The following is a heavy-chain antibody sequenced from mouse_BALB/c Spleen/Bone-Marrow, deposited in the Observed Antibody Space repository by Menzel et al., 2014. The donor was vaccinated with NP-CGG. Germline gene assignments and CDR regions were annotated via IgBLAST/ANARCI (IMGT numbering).Heavy chain of an antibody. CDR1: GFTFSSFG. J-gene: IGHJ4*01. CDR3: AGSGIGYCYGSSSDALDY. V-gene: IGHV5-17*02. D-gene: IGHD1-1*01. Sequence: EVQLQQSGGGLVQPGGSRKLSCAASGFTFSSFGMHWVRQAPEKGLEWVAYISSGSGTIYYADTVKGRFTISRDNPKNALFLQMTSLRSEDTAMYDCAGSGIGYCYGSSSDALDYWGQGTSVTVSS. CDR2: ISSGSGTI.